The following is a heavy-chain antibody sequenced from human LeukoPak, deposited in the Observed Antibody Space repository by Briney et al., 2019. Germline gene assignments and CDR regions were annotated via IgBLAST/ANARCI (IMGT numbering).Heavy chain of an antibody. Sequence: PGGSLRLSCAASGFTFSSYWMSWVRQPPGKGLEWIGEINHSGATNYNPSLKSRVTISVDTSKNQFSLRLTSVSAADTGVYYCATPTRGGIAVTGTFGHWGQGTQVTVSS. J-gene: IGHJ4*02. D-gene: IGHD6-19*01. CDR2: INHSGAT. V-gene: IGHV4-34*08. CDR1: GFTFSSYW. CDR3: ATPTRGGIAVTGTFGH.